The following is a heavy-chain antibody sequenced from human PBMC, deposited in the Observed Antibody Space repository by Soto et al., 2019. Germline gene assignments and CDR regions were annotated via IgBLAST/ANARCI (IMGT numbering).Heavy chain of an antibody. J-gene: IGHJ4*02. CDR3: ATLGAGAFDN. CDR2: INPNSGAT. D-gene: IGHD3-16*01. CDR1: GYTFTDFY. Sequence: ASVKVSCKASGYTFTDFYIHWVRQAPGQGLEGMGWINPNSGATNYAQKVQGRVTMTRVTSIRTAYMELSRLRTDDTAVYYCATLGAGAFDNWGQGSQVTVSS. V-gene: IGHV1-2*02.